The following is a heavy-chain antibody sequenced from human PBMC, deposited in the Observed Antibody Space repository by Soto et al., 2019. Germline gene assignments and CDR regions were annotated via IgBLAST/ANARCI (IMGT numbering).Heavy chain of an antibody. CDR3: ARQEGYDILTGYYMGPLDY. J-gene: IGHJ4*02. Sequence: PSETLSLTCTVSGGSVSSGSYYWSWIRQPPGKGLEWIGYIYYSGSTNYNPSLKSRVTISVDTSKNQFSLKLSSVTAADTAVYYCARQEGYDILTGYYMGPLDYWGQGTLVTVSS. CDR1: GGSVSSGSYY. CDR2: IYYSGST. V-gene: IGHV4-61*01. D-gene: IGHD3-9*01.